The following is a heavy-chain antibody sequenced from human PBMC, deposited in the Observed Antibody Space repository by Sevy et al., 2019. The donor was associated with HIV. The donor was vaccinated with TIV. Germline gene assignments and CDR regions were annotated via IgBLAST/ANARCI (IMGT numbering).Heavy chain of an antibody. J-gene: IGHJ4*02. V-gene: IGHV1-2*06. CDR2: INPNSGGT. Sequence: ASVKVSCKASGYTFTGYYMHWVRQAPGQGLEWMGRINPNSGGTNYAQKFQGRVTMTRDTSISTAYMELSGLGSDDTAVYYCARARYSSLTHFDYWGQGTLVTVSS. D-gene: IGHD6-13*01. CDR1: GYTFTGYY. CDR3: ARARYSSLTHFDY.